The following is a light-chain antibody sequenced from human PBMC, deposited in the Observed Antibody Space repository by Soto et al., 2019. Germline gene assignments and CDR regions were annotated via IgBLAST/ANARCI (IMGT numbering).Light chain of an antibody. CDR1: QSISSN. Sequence: DIVMTQAPATLSVSPGDRGTLSRRASQSISSNLAWYQQKPGQAPRIIMFRTSSRATGFPARFSGSGYGTEFNLTVSSLQSEDIAVYFCQQYNNWPPNFGQGTRLEIK. V-gene: IGKV3-15*01. CDR2: RTS. J-gene: IGKJ5*01. CDR3: QQYNNWPPN.